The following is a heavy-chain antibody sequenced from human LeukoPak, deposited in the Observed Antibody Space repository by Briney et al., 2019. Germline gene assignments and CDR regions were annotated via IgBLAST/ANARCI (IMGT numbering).Heavy chain of an antibody. J-gene: IGHJ6*02. Sequence: SQTLSLTCAISGDSVSSISFAWHWIRQSPSRGLEWLGRTYYRSKWYYEYAVSVKSRINISPDTSKNQFSLQLTSVTPEHTAVYYCSLARSEYHYGMDVWGQGTTVTVSS. CDR3: SLARSEYHYGMDV. CDR2: TYYRSKWYY. CDR1: GDSVSSISFA. V-gene: IGHV6-1*01.